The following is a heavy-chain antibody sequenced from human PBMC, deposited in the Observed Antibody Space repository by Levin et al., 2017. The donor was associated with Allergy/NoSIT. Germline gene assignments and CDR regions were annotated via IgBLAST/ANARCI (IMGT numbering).Heavy chain of an antibody. Sequence: GESLKISCAASGFTFSSYGMHWVRQAPGKGLEWVAVISYDGSNKYYADSVKGRFTISRDNSKNTLYLQMNSLRAEDTAVYYCANYDDSNYYYMDVWGKGTTVTVSS. V-gene: IGHV3-30*18. CDR2: ISYDGSNK. CDR1: GFTFSSYG. J-gene: IGHJ6*03. D-gene: IGHD3-3*01. CDR3: ANYDDSNYYYMDV.